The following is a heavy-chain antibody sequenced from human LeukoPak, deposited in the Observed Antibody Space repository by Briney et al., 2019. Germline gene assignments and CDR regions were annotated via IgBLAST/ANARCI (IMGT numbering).Heavy chain of an antibody. V-gene: IGHV4-59*01. CDR3: ARVSSRIAVTGAFDY. CDR1: GGSISSYY. CDR2: IYHSGST. D-gene: IGHD6-19*01. Sequence: SETLSLTCTVSGGSISSYYWSWIRQPPGKGLEWIAYIYHSGSTNYNPSLQSRVTISVDTSKNQFSLRLSSVTAADTAVYYCARVSSRIAVTGAFDYWGQGTLVTVSS. J-gene: IGHJ4*02.